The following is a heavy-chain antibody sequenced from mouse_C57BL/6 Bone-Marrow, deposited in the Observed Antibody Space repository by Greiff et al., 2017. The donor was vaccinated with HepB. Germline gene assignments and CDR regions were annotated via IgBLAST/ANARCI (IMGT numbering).Heavy chain of an antibody. D-gene: IGHD1-1*02. V-gene: IGHV1-81*01. CDR3: ARRVGGSYWYFDV. Sequence: VQLQQSGAELARPGASVKLSCKASGYTFTSYGISWVKQRTGQGLEWIGGIYPRSGNTYYNEKFKGKATLTADKSSSTAYMELRSLTSEDSAVYFCARRVGGSYWYFDVWGTGTTVTVSS. CDR1: GYTFTSYG. CDR2: IYPRSGNT. J-gene: IGHJ1*03.